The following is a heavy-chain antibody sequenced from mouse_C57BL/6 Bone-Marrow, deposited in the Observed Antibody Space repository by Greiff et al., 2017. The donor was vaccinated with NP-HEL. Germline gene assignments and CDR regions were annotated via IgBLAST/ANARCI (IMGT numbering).Heavy chain of an antibody. Sequence: QVQLQQSGAELARPGASVKLSCKASGYTFTSYGISWVKQRTGQGLEWIGEIYPRSGNPYYNEKFKGKATLTADKSSSTAYMELRSLTSEDSAVYFCAREDFPAFAYWGQGTLVTVSA. CDR3: AREDFPAFAY. CDR2: IYPRSGNP. CDR1: GYTFTSYG. V-gene: IGHV1-81*01. J-gene: IGHJ3*01.